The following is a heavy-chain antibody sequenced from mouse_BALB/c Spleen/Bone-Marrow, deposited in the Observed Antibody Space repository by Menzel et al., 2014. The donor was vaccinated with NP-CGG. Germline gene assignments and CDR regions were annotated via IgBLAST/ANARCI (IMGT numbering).Heavy chain of an antibody. CDR3: ARRDGSTYYYAMDY. CDR2: IYPGDGDT. CDR1: GYAFSNYW. Sequence: VKLMESGAELVRPGSSVKISCKASGYAFSNYWMNWVKQRPGQGLEWIGQIYPGDGDTNYNGKFKGKATLTAGKSSSTAYMQLSSLTSEDSAVYFCARRDGSTYYYAMDYWGQGTSVTVSS. J-gene: IGHJ4*01. V-gene: IGHV1-80*01. D-gene: IGHD1-1*01.